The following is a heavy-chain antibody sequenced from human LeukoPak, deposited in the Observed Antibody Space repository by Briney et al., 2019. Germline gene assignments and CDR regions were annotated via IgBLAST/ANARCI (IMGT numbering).Heavy chain of an antibody. J-gene: IGHJ6*03. V-gene: IGHV3-48*03. CDR1: GFTFSGYE. CDR2: ISSSGSTI. CDR3: ARYDYYYYMDV. Sequence: GGSLRLSCAASGFTFSGYEMNWVRQAPGKGLEWVSYISSSGSTIYYADSVKGRFTISRDNAKNSLYLQMNSLRAEDTAVYYCARYDYYYYMDVWGKGNTVTVSS.